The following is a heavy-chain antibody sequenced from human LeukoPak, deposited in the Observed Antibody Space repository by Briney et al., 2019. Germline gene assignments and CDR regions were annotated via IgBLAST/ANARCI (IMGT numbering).Heavy chain of an antibody. Sequence: GGSLRLSCATSVFTLYKYNMNCVRDAPGRALECVSSITRSGTYIFYADSVKGRFTISRDNAKNSLYLQMNSLGPEDTAVYYCARDPYSGNYGNYYYYYMDVWGKGTTVTISS. D-gene: IGHD1-26*01. CDR3: ARDPYSGNYGNYYYYYMDV. CDR2: ITRSGTYI. J-gene: IGHJ6*03. CDR1: VFTLYKYN. V-gene: IGHV3-21*01.